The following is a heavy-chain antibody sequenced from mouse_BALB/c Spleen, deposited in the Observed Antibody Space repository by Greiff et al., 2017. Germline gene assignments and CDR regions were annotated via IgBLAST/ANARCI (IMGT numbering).Heavy chain of an antibody. CDR1: GFTFSSYG. CDR2: INSNGGST. V-gene: IGHV5-6-3*01. D-gene: IGHD2-1*01. Sequence: EVKVEESGGGLVQPGGSLKLSCAASGFTFSSYGMSWVRQTPDKRLELVATINSNGGSTYYPDSVKGRFTISRDNAKNTLYLQMSSLKSEDTAMYYCARDGNYPYYYAMDYWGQGTSVTVSS. CDR3: ARDGNYPYYYAMDY. J-gene: IGHJ4*01.